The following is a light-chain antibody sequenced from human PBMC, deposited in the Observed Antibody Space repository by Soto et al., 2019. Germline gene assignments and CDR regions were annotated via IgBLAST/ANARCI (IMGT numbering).Light chain of an antibody. CDR1: QSISSW. Sequence: DIQMTQSPSILSASVGDRVTISCRASQSISSWLAWYQQKPGKAPNLLIFDASTLKTGVPSRFSGSEAETEFTLTISGLQPDDFATYYCQQYNSYPWTFGQGTKVEIK. J-gene: IGKJ1*01. CDR2: DAS. CDR3: QQYNSYPWT. V-gene: IGKV1-5*01.